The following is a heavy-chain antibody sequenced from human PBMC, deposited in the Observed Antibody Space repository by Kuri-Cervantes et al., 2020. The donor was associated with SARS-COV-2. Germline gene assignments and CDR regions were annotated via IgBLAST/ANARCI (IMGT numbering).Heavy chain of an antibody. CDR3: ARGSAAAGNYYYGMDV. J-gene: IGHJ6*02. V-gene: IGHV3-7*05. Sequence: GGSLRPSCAASGFTFSSYWMSWVRQAPGKGLEWVANIKQDGSEKYYVDSVKGRFTISRDNAKNSLYLQMNSLRAEDTAVYYCARGSAAAGNYYYGMDVWGQGTTVTVSS. CDR1: GFTFSSYW. D-gene: IGHD6-13*01. CDR2: IKQDGSEK.